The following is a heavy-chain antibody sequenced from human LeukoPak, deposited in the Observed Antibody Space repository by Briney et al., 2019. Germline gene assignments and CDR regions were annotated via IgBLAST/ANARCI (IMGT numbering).Heavy chain of an antibody. Sequence: KASETLSLTWTLAAGSISSYYWSWIRQPAGKGLEWIGLIYTSGSTNYNPSLKSRVTLSVNPSKHQFSLKLSSVTAADTAVYYWARETRGFWSGYPETNFDYWGQGTLVTVSS. J-gene: IGHJ4*02. CDR2: IYTSGST. V-gene: IGHV4-4*07. CDR1: AGSISSYY. D-gene: IGHD3-3*01. CDR3: ARETRGFWSGYPETNFDY.